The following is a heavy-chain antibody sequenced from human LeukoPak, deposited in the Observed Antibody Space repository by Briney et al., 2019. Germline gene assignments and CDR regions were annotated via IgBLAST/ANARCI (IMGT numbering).Heavy chain of an antibody. V-gene: IGHV3-48*04. Sequence: GGSLRLSCVASGFTFSRYDMHWVRQAPGKGLEWLSYISRGSNNIYYADSVRGRFTISRDNAKNSLYLQMNSLRAEDTAVYYCARDVVETEDYFDCWGQGTLVTVSS. CDR1: GFTFSRYD. J-gene: IGHJ4*02. D-gene: IGHD2-15*01. CDR2: ISRGSNNI. CDR3: ARDVVETEDYFDC.